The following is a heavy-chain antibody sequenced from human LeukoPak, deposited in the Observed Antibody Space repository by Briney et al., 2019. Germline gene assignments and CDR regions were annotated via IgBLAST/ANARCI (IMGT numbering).Heavy chain of an antibody. CDR2: ISGSGGST. J-gene: IGHJ4*02. V-gene: IGHV3-23*01. D-gene: IGHD6-13*01. CDR1: GFTFSSYA. Sequence: GGSLRLSCAASGFTFSSYATSWVRQAPGKGLEWVSAISGSGGSTYYADSVKGRFTISRDNSKNTLYLQMNSLRAEDTAVYYCARVVASSSFLDYWGQGTLVTVSS. CDR3: ARVVASSSFLDY.